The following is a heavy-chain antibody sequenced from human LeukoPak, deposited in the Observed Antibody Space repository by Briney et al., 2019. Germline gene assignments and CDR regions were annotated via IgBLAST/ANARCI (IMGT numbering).Heavy chain of an antibody. CDR2: INPNSGGT. D-gene: IGHD3-3*01. Sequence: ASVKVSCKASGYTFTGYYMHWVRQAPGQGLEWMGWINPNSGGTNYAQKFQGRVTMTRDTSISTAYMELSSLRSEDTAVYYCARGFKQSRFLEWLPSRYYFDYWGQGTLVTVSS. J-gene: IGHJ4*02. V-gene: IGHV1-2*02. CDR1: GYTFTGYY. CDR3: ARGFKQSRFLEWLPSRYYFDY.